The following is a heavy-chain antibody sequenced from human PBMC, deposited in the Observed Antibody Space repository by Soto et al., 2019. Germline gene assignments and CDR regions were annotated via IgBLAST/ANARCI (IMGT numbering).Heavy chain of an antibody. CDR3: AKDRPHGATTGYTIDY. D-gene: IGHD1-26*01. CDR1: GFTFSSYA. Sequence: PGGSLRLSCVASGFTFSSYAMSWVRQAPGEGLEWVSVISGSDGTTLYVDSVKGRFTISRDNSKNTLYLQMNSLTAEDTALYYCAKDRPHGATTGYTIDYWGQGTLVTVSS. V-gene: IGHV3-23*01. CDR2: ISGSDGTT. J-gene: IGHJ4*02.